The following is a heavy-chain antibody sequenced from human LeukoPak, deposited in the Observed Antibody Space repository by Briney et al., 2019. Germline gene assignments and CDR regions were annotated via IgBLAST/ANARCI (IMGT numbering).Heavy chain of an antibody. D-gene: IGHD6-19*01. Sequence: PGGSLRLSCAASGFTFSSYSMNWVRQAPGKGLEWVSYISSSGSTIYYADSVKGRFTISRDNAKNSLYLQMNSLRAEDTAVYYCASIAVAGKYYFDYWGQGTLVTVSS. V-gene: IGHV3-48*04. CDR2: ISSSGSTI. J-gene: IGHJ4*02. CDR1: GFTFSSYS. CDR3: ASIAVAGKYYFDY.